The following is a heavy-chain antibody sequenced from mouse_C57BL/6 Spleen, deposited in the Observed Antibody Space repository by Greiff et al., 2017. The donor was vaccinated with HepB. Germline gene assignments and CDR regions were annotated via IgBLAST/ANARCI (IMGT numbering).Heavy chain of an antibody. V-gene: IGHV5-12*01. D-gene: IGHD1-1*01. CDR1: GFTFSDYY. J-gene: IGHJ2*01. Sequence: DVHLVESGGGLVQPGGSLKLSCAASGFTFSDYYMYWVRQTPEKRLEWVAYISNGGGSTYYPDTVKGRFTISRDNAKNTLYLQMSRLKSEDTAMYYCARGGYYGSRDYFDYWGQGTTLTVSS. CDR3: ARGGYYGSRDYFDY. CDR2: ISNGGGST.